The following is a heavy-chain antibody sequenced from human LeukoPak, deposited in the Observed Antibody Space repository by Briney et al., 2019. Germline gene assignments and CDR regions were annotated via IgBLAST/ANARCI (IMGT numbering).Heavy chain of an antibody. V-gene: IGHV2-5*02. CDR1: GFSLSTSGVG. CDR3: AHASRGGYDILTGYYKYYFDY. D-gene: IGHD3-9*01. J-gene: IGHJ4*02. Sequence: SGPTLVKPTQTLTLTCTFSGFSLSTSGVGVGWIRQPPGKALEWLTPIYLDDEKRSSPYQQSRLTITKDTSKHQVVLTMTTMDPVDTATYYCAHASRGGYDILTGYYKYYFDYWGQGTLVTVSS. CDR2: IYLDDEK.